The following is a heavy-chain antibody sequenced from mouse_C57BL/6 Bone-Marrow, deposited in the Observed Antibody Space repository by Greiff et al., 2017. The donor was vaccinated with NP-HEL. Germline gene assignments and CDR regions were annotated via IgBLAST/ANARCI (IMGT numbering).Heavy chain of an antibody. CDR1: GFTFSSYG. J-gene: IGHJ4*01. CDR2: ISSGGSYT. V-gene: IGHV5-6*01. Sequence: LVESGGDLVKPGGSLKLSCAASGFTFSSYGMSWVRQTPDKRLEWVATISSGGSYTYYPDSVKGRFTISRDNAKNTLYLQMSSLKSEDTAMYYCARAGYYCAMDYWGQGTSVTVSS. D-gene: IGHD2-2*01. CDR3: ARAGYYCAMDY.